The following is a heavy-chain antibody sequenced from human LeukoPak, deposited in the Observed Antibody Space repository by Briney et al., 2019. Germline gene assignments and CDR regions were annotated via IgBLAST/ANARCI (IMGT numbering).Heavy chain of an antibody. CDR1: GFIFSAYA. D-gene: IGHD4-17*01. CDR2: IGYSGS. J-gene: IGHJ4*02. V-gene: IGHV3-23*01. CDR3: TTENYGDYVLDH. Sequence: PGGSLRLSCAASGFIFSAYAMTWVRQAPGKGPEWVSTIGYSGSYYADSVKGRFSISRDDSKNTLYLQMNSLKAEDTALYYCTTENYGDYVLDHWGQGTLVTVSS.